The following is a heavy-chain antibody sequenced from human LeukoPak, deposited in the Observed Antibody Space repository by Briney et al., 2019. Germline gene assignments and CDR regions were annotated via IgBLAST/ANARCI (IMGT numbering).Heavy chain of an antibody. CDR3: ARDIRAAAGTVGWFDP. D-gene: IGHD6-13*01. J-gene: IGHJ5*02. V-gene: IGHV3-33*08. CDR2: IWYDGSNK. CDR1: GFTFSSYA. Sequence: SAGSLSLSCAASGFTFSSYAMSWVRQAPGKGLEWVADIWYDGSNKYYADSVKGRFTISRDNSKNTLYLQMNSLRAEDTAVYYCARDIRAAAGTVGWFDPWGQGTLVTVSS.